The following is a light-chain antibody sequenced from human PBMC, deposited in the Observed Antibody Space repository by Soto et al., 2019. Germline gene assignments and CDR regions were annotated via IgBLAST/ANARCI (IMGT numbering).Light chain of an antibody. Sequence: QSALTQPASVSGSPGQSITISCTGTSSDVGTYNYVSWYQQHPGKAPKLMIYEVSDRPSGVSNRFSGSKSGNTASLTISGLQAEDEADYYCSSSTSSSTLSYVFGTGTKLTVL. CDR2: EVS. CDR3: SSSTSSSTLSYV. J-gene: IGLJ1*01. V-gene: IGLV2-14*01. CDR1: SSDVGTYNY.